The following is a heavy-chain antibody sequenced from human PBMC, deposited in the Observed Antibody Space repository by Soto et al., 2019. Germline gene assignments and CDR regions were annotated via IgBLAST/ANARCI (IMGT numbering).Heavy chain of an antibody. CDR3: ARHLRLDCSSSKSYKYYCMYR. CDR2: VSSDYGTT. V-gene: IGHV1-18*01. CDR1: GYTFSSYG. D-gene: IGHD2-15*01. Sequence: ASVKVSCKASGYTFSSYGISWVRQDPGQGLEWMGWVSSDYGTTYYARRVQERVTMSAKTSTSTPYIELSNMRSGETSMYSGARHLRLDCSSSKSYKYYCMYRRGQGTSVTVSS. J-gene: IGHJ6*02.